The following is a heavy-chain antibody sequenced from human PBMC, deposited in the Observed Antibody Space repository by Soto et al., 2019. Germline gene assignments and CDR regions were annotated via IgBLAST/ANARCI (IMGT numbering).Heavy chain of an antibody. V-gene: IGHV1-46*01. Sequence: ASVKVSCKASGYTFTHYYMHWVRQAPGQGLEWMGIINPNGGSTTYAQRFRAGFTMTRDTSMSTVYMELSSLRSEDSAVYYCATSVNSAMAFDYWGQGTLVTVSS. CDR2: INPNGGST. J-gene: IGHJ4*02. CDR1: GYTFTHYY. D-gene: IGHD5-18*01. CDR3: ATSVNSAMAFDY.